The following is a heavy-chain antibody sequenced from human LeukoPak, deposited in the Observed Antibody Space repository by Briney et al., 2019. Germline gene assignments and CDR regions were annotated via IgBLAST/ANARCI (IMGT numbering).Heavy chain of an antibody. D-gene: IGHD3-22*01. CDR3: ARDYYDTF. CDR2: ISYDGSNK. V-gene: IGHV3-30-3*01. Sequence: GSLRLSCAASGFTFSSYAMHWVRQAPGKGLEWVAVISYDGSNKYYADSVKGRFTISRDNSKNTLYLQMISLRAEDTAVYYCARDYYDTFWGQGTLVTVSS. J-gene: IGHJ4*02. CDR1: GFTFSSYA.